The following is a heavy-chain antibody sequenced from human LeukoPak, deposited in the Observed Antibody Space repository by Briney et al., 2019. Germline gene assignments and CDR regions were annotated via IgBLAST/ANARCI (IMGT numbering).Heavy chain of an antibody. CDR3: ARGWELLDY. CDR1: GGSFTSYH. CDR2: INHSGGT. D-gene: IGHD1-26*01. V-gene: IGHV4-34*01. J-gene: IGHJ4*02. Sequence: SETLSLTCTVYGGSFTSYHWNWIRHPPGKGLEWIGAINHSGGTNYNPSLKSRVTILLDTAKNQFSLKLSAMTAADTAVYYCARGWELLDYWGQGTLVTVSS.